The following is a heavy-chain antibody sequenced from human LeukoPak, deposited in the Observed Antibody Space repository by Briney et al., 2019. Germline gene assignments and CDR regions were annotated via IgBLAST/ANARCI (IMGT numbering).Heavy chain of an antibody. Sequence: GGSLRLSCAASGFTFSSYAMSWVRQAPGKGLEWVSAISGSGGSTYYADSVKGRFTISRDNSKNTLYLQMNSLRAEDTAVYYCAKPKQTAVTTSYYLDYWGQGTLVTVSS. D-gene: IGHD4-17*01. CDR2: ISGSGGST. CDR1: GFTFSSYA. V-gene: IGHV3-23*01. J-gene: IGHJ4*02. CDR3: AKPKQTAVTTSYYLDY.